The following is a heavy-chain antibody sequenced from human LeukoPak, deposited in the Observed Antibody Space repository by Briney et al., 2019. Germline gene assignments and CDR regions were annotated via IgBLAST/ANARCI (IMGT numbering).Heavy chain of an antibody. J-gene: IGHJ4*02. CDR3: VCSSAGDLFDY. D-gene: IGHD6-13*01. CDR1: GFTFSSYS. V-gene: IGHV3-21*01. Sequence: PGGSLRLSCAASGFTFSSYSMNSVRQAPGKGLEWGSSIISSSSYIYYADSVKGRFTLSRDNAKNSLYLQMNSLRAEDTAVYYCVCSSAGDLFDYWGQGTLVTVSS. CDR2: IISSSSYI.